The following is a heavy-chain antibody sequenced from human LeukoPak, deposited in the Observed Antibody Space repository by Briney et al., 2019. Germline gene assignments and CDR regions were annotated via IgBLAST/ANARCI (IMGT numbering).Heavy chain of an antibody. CDR1: GGTFSSYA. D-gene: IGHD6-19*01. Sequence: GASVKVSCKAPGGTFSSYAISWVRQAPGQGLEWMGGIIPIFGTANYAQKFQGRVTITADESTSTAYMELSSLRSEDTAVYYCASYGYSSGWYDVSDYWGQGTLVTVSS. CDR3: ASYGYSSGWYDVSDY. CDR2: IIPIFGTA. V-gene: IGHV1-69*13. J-gene: IGHJ4*02.